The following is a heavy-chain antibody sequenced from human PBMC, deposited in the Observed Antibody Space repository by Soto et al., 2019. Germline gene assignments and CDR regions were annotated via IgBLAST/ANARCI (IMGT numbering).Heavy chain of an antibody. V-gene: IGHV3-72*01. CDR1: GFTFSNHF. J-gene: IGHJ5*01. Sequence: GGSLRLSCAASGFTFSNHFMDWVRQAPGKGLEWVGLIRNKAGSYNTEYAASVRGRFTISRDDSENTLYLQMNSLRTEDTAVYYCIDSGSTAIDSWGPGTLVTSPQ. CDR3: IDSGSTAIDS. CDR2: IRNKAGSYNT. D-gene: IGHD1-26*01.